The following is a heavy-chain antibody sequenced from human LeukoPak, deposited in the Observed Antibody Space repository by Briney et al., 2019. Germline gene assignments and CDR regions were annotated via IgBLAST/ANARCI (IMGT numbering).Heavy chain of an antibody. CDR2: IYYSGST. J-gene: IGHJ4*02. V-gene: IGHV4-59*01. Sequence: SETLSLTCTVSGGSISSYYWCWIRQPPGKGLEWIGYIYYSGSTNYNPSLKSRVTISVDTSKNQFSLKLSSVTAADTAVYYCARDREELEPSFDYWGQGTLVTVSS. D-gene: IGHD1-26*01. CDR3: ARDREELEPSFDY. CDR1: GGSISSYY.